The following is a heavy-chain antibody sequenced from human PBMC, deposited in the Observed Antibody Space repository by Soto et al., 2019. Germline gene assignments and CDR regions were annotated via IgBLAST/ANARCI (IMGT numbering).Heavy chain of an antibody. J-gene: IGHJ4*02. CDR3: ATYCGGDCKGVDY. Sequence: GASVKVSCKASGFTLTSSGISWVRQAPGQGLEWMGWINSYNGHTNYAQNLQGRVTMTTDTSTSIAYMELRSLRSGDTAVYYCATYCGGDCKGVDYWGQGTLVTVSS. V-gene: IGHV1-18*04. CDR1: GFTLTSSG. CDR2: INSYNGHT. D-gene: IGHD2-21*02.